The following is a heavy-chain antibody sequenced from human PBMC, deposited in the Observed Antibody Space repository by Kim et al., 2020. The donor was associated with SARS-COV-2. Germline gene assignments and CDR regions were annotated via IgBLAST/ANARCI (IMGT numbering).Heavy chain of an antibody. D-gene: IGHD3-22*01. Sequence: ADAVKGRFTITRDNSKNTQYLQMNSMRAEDTAVYYCAGDRGFGDYDSSDYWGQGALVTVSS. CDR3: AGDRGFGDYDSSDY. V-gene: IGHV3-33*01. J-gene: IGHJ4*02.